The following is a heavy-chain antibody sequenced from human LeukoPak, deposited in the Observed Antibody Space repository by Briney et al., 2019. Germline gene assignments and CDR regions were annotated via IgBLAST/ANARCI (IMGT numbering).Heavy chain of an antibody. CDR1: GFTFSSYA. D-gene: IGHD3-22*01. CDR2: ISGSGGST. V-gene: IGHV3-23*01. CDR3: ARDWRDSSGKFPNDAFDI. Sequence: GGSLRLSCAASGFTFSSYAMSWVRQAPGKGLEWVSAISGSGGSTYYADSVKGRFTISRDNSKNTLYLQMNSLRAEDTAVYYCARDWRDSSGKFPNDAFDIWGQGTMVTVSS. J-gene: IGHJ3*02.